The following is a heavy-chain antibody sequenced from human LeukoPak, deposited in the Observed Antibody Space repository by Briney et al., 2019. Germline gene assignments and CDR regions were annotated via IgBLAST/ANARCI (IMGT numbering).Heavy chain of an antibody. CDR2: INYSGFT. V-gene: IGHV4-34*01. CDR1: GGSLSGHY. CDR3: ARIRLYCSTASCSNYNYYGMDV. J-gene: IGHJ6*02. D-gene: IGHD2-2*01. Sequence: SETLSLTCAANGGSLSGHYWSWIRQPPGKGLQWIGQINYSGFTTYNPSLKSRVTISIDSSTNQFSLKVKSVTAADTAVYFCARIRLYCSTASCSNYNYYGMDVWGQGTTVTVSS.